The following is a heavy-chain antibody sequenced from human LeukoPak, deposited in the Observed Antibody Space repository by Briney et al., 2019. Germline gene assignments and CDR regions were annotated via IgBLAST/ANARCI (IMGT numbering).Heavy chain of an antibody. CDR1: GFTFDDYG. CDR2: ISRDGGRT. CDR3: VKDSNYDFWSGYYKGFDN. V-gene: IGHV3-20*04. D-gene: IGHD3-3*01. J-gene: IGHJ4*02. Sequence: GGSLRLSCAASGFTSGFTFDDYGMNWVRQVPGKGLEWVSGISRDGGRTGYADSAQGRFTISRDNSRNSLHLQMNSLRVEDTAFYYCVKDSNYDFWSGYYKGFDNWGQGTLVTVSS.